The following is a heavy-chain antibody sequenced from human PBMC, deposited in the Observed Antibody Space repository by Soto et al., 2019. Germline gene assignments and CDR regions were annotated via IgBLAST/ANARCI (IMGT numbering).Heavy chain of an antibody. CDR3: ARGFRYPSFSGFDY. CDR2: ISAVDGQI. J-gene: IGHJ4*02. V-gene: IGHV1-3*01. D-gene: IGHD3-10*01. CDR1: GYTFTNYP. Sequence: QVQLVQSGTEVRKPGASVKLSCRASGYTFTNYPLHWERQAPGHRPQWLGWISAVDGQIKYSQKFQGRVTLTTDTSASATYVELSSLRSDDTAMYYWARGFRYPSFSGFDYLGQGALFTVSS.